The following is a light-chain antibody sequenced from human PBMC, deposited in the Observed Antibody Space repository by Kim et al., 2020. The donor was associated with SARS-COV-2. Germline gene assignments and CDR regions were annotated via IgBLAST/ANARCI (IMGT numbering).Light chain of an antibody. CDR1: QSVSST. Sequence: VSPGDRATLSCRASQSVSSTLAWYQQKPGQAPRLLIYAASTRATAIPARFSGRGSGTEFTLTITGLQSEDFAVYSCQQYNAWPVTFGQGTKVDIK. V-gene: IGKV3-15*01. J-gene: IGKJ1*01. CDR2: AAS. CDR3: QQYNAWPVT.